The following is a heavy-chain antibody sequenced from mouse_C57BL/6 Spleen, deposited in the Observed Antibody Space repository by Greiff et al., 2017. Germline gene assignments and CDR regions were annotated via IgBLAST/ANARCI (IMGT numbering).Heavy chain of an antibody. J-gene: IGHJ2*01. CDR2: IYPGDGDT. D-gene: IGHD1-3*01. Sequence: VQLQQSGPELVKPGASVKISCKTSGYAFSSSWMNWVKQRPGKGLEGIGRIYPGDGDTNYNGKFKGKATLTADKSSSTAYMQLSSLTSEDSAVYFCAKLEGNYFGYWGQGTTLTVSS. CDR3: AKLEGNYFGY. CDR1: GYAFSSSW. V-gene: IGHV1-82*01.